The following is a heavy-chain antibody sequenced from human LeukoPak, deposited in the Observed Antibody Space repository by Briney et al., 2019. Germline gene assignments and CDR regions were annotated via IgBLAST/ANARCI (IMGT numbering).Heavy chain of an antibody. CDR3: ARGYGGTSDS. CDR2: IKQDGSEK. J-gene: IGHJ4*02. CDR1: EFPFSNSW. V-gene: IGHV3-7*04. D-gene: IGHD4-23*01. Sequence: GSLRLSCAASEFPFSNSWMTWVRQAPGKGLEWVANIKQDGSEKYYVDSVKGRFTISRDNAKNSLYLQMNSLRAEDTAVYYCARGYGGTSDSWGQGTLVTVFS.